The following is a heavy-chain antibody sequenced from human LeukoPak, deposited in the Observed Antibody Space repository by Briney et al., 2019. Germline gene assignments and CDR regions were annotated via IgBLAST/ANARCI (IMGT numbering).Heavy chain of an antibody. CDR1: GVTFSNYA. CDR3: ARAYVGGTFDS. J-gene: IGHJ4*02. Sequence: GGCLRLSCAASGVTFSNYAMSWVRQAPGKGLEWVSSIGGSGAGTDYADSVKGRFTISRDNSKKTVYLQMNSLRAEDTAVYYCARAYVGGTFDSWGQGTLVTVSS. D-gene: IGHD3-16*01. V-gene: IGHV3-23*01. CDR2: IGGSGAGT.